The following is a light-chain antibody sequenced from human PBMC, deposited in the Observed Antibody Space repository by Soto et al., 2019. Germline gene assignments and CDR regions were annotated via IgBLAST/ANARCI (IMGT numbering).Light chain of an antibody. CDR2: EVL. CDR3: SAYTASSTLV. V-gene: IGLV2-14*01. J-gene: IGLJ3*02. CDR1: MRDVGAYNF. Sequence: QSALTQPASVSGSAGQSVTISCSGTMRDVGAYNFVSWYQQHPGTAPKLIIYEVLNRPSGISSRFSGSRSGNTASLTISGLQPEDEGDYYCSAYTASSTLVFGGGTKLTVL.